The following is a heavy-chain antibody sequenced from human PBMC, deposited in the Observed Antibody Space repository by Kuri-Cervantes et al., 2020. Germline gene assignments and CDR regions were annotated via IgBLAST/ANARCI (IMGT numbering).Heavy chain of an antibody. CDR2: IKQDGSEK. CDR1: GFTFSSYW. CDR3: ARVVGGYGSGNFYYNNYWFDP. V-gene: IGHV3-7*01. D-gene: IGHD3-10*01. Sequence: GGSLRLSCAASGFTFSSYWMSWVRQAPGKGLEWVANIKQDGSEKYYVDSVKGRFTISRDNAKNSLYLQMNSLRAEDTAVYYCARVVGGYGSGNFYYNNYWFDPWGQGTLVTVSS. J-gene: IGHJ5*02.